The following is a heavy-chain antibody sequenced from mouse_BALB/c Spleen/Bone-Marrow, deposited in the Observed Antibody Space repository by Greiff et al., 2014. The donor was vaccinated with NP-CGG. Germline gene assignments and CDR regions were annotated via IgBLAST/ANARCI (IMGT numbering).Heavy chain of an antibody. CDR3: ARQYGNFGVMDY. CDR1: GFTFSKYG. Sequence: EVKLMESGGDLVKPGGSLKLSCAASGFTFSKYGMSWVRQTPDKRLEWVANISSGGSYTYYPDSVKGRFTISRDNAKNTLYPQMSSLKSEDTAMYYCARQYGNFGVMDYWGQGTSVTVSS. D-gene: IGHD2-1*01. CDR2: ISSGGSYT. J-gene: IGHJ4*01. V-gene: IGHV5-6*01.